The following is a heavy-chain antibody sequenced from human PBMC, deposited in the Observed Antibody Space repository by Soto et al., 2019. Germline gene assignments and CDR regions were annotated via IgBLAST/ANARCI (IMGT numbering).Heavy chain of an antibody. CDR2: TCGSGGST. Sequence: EVQLLESGGGLVQPGGSLRLSCAASGFTFSSYAMSWVRQVPGKGLEWVSATCGSGGSTYYADSVKGRFTISRDDSRNTLYLQMKGLRAEDTAVYYCAKCRSTSCYSHGDVWGQGTTVTVSS. V-gene: IGHV3-23*01. CDR1: GFTFSSYA. D-gene: IGHD2-2*02. CDR3: AKCRSTSCYSHGDV. J-gene: IGHJ6*02.